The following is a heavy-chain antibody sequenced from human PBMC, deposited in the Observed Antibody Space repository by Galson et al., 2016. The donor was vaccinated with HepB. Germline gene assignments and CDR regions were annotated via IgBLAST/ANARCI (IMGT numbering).Heavy chain of an antibody. CDR3: AKGGGFYNWFDP. D-gene: IGHD5-24*01. Sequence: SLRLSCAASGFTFSKYAMSWVRQAPGKGLEWVSCITGSGDSTYYAGPVKGRFTISRDNSRDTLYLQMNSLRADDTAVYYCAKGGGFYNWFDPWGQGTLVTVSS. V-gene: IGHV3-23*01. CDR2: ITGSGDST. CDR1: GFTFSKYA. J-gene: IGHJ5*02.